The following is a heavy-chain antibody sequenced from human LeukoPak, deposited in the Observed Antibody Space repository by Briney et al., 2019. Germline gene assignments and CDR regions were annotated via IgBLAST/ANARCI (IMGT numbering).Heavy chain of an antibody. D-gene: IGHD1-26*01. J-gene: IGHJ6*02. CDR3: AKDVRVGGGGMDV. V-gene: IGHV3-23*01. Sequence: PGGSLRLSCAASGFTFSSYEMNWVRQAPGKGLEWVSLISSSGDNAYYADSVRGRFTISRDKSKNTVSLQMNSLRGEDTAVYYCAKDVRVGGGGMDVWGQGTPVTVSS. CDR1: GFTFSSYE. CDR2: ISSSGDNA.